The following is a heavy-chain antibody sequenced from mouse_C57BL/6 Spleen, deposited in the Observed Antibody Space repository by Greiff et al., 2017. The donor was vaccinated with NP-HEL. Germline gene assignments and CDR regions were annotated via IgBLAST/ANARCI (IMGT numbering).Heavy chain of an antibody. J-gene: IGHJ4*01. CDR3: AREATVEDYAMDY. V-gene: IGHV5-16*01. Sequence: EVKVVESEGGLVQPGSSMKLSCTASGFTFSDYYMAWVRQVPEKGLEWVANINYDGSSTYYLDSLQSRFIISRDNAKNILYLEMSSLKSEDTATYYCAREATVEDYAMDYWGQGTSVTVSS. CDR2: INYDGSST. CDR1: GFTFSDYY. D-gene: IGHD1-1*01.